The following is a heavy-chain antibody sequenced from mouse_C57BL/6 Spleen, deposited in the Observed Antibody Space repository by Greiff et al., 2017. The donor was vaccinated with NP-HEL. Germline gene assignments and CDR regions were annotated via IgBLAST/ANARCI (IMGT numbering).Heavy chain of an antibody. V-gene: IGHV5-4*03. CDR1: GFTFSSYA. D-gene: IGHD4-1*01. J-gene: IGHJ4*01. Sequence: EVKLMESGGGLVKPGGPLKLSCAASGFTFSSYAMSWVRQTPEKRLEWVATISDGGSYTYYPDNVKGRFTISRDNAKNNLYLQMSHLKSEETAMYYCARTNWDDAMDYWGQGTSVTVSS. CDR2: ISDGGSYT. CDR3: ARTNWDDAMDY.